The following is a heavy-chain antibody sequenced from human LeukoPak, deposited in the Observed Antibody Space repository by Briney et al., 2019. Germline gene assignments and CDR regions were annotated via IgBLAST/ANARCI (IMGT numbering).Heavy chain of an antibody. CDR2: IRSKANSYAT. D-gene: IGHD6-13*01. CDR3: TRSSPIAAFDY. CDR1: GFTFSGSA. V-gene: IGHV3-73*01. Sequence: GGSLRLSCAASGFTFSGSAMHWVRQASGKGLEWVGRIRSKANSYATAYAASVKGRFTISRDDSKNTAYLQMNSLKTEDTAVYYRTRSSPIAAFDYWGQGTLVTVSS. J-gene: IGHJ4*02.